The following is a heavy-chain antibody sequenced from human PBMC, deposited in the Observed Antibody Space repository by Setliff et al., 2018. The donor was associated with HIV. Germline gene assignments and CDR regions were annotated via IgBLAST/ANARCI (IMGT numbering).Heavy chain of an antibody. D-gene: IGHD2-15*01. CDR1: GYSISSGYY. J-gene: IGHJ5*02. CDR2: IYHSGGT. CDR3: ARLGLCSGSSCRLAP. Sequence: SETLSLTCAVSGYSISSGYYWGWIRQPPGRGLEWIGNIYHSGGTHYNPSLESRVTISLDTSKNQFSLKLNSVTAADTAVYYCARLGLCSGSSCRLAPWGQGTLVTVSS. V-gene: IGHV4-38-2*01.